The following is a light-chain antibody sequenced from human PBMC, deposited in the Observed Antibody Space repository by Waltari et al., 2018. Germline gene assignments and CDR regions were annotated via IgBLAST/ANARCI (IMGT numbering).Light chain of an antibody. J-gene: IGLJ3*02. Sequence: QSALTHPRQWPGSPGQPVPIPSTGTTIAVGGFNYVSWYQHHPGKAPKRMIYDVPKRPSGVPVRFSGSKSGNTASLTISGLQAEDEADYYCCSYAGSYTLVFGGGTKLTVL. CDR1: TIAVGGFNY. V-gene: IGLV2-11*01. CDR2: DVP. CDR3: CSYAGSYTLV.